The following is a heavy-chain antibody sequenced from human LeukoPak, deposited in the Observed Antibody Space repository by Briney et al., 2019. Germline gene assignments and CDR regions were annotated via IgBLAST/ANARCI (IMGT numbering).Heavy chain of an antibody. J-gene: IGHJ3*02. CDR2: INPNSGGT. CDR3: ARIGIYDAFDI. D-gene: IGHD2-21*01. Sequence: ASVKVSCKASGYTFAGYYMHWVRQAPGQGLEWMGWINPNSGGTNYAQKFQGRVTITRDTTISTAYMELSRLRSDDTAVYYCARIGIYDAFDIWGKGTMVTVSS. CDR1: GYTFAGYY. V-gene: IGHV1-2*02.